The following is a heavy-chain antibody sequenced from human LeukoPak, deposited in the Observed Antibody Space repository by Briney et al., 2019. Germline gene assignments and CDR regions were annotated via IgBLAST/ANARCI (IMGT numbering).Heavy chain of an antibody. V-gene: IGHV1-2*04. J-gene: IGHJ6*02. CDR3: ARGRPMVRGVTAVYYYYGMDV. CDR2: INPNSGGT. D-gene: IGHD3-10*01. CDR1: GYTFTGYY. Sequence: ASVKVSCKASGYTFTGYYMHWVRQAPGQGLKWMGWINPNSGGTNYAQKFQGWVTMTRDTSISTAYMELSRLRSDDTAVYYCARGRPMVRGVTAVYYYYGMDVWGQGTTVTVSS.